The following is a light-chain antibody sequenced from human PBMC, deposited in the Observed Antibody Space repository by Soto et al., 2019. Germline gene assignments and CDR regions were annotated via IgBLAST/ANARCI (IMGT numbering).Light chain of an antibody. V-gene: IGLV2-8*01. Sequence: QSVLTQPPSASGSPGQSVTISCTGTSSDVGGYDYVSWYQQHPGKAPKLMIYEVSKRPSGVPDRFSGSKSGNTASLTVSGLQHEDEPDSYRSSYEGRSSDVFGTGTKVTVL. CDR2: EVS. CDR3: SSYEGRSSDV. J-gene: IGLJ1*01. CDR1: SSDVGGYDY.